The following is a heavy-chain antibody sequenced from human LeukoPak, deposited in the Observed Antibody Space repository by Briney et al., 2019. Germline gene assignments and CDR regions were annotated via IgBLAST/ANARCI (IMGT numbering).Heavy chain of an antibody. D-gene: IGHD3-10*01. J-gene: IGHJ3*02. CDR1: GGSFSGYY. CDR3: ARDRYYGSGSWGRAFDI. CDR2: INHSGST. Sequence: SETLSLTCAVYGGSFSGYYWSWIRQPPGKGLEWIGEINHSGSTNYNPSLKSRVTISVDTSKNQFSLKLSSVTAADTAVYYCARDRYYGSGSWGRAFDIWGQGTMVTVSS. V-gene: IGHV4-34*01.